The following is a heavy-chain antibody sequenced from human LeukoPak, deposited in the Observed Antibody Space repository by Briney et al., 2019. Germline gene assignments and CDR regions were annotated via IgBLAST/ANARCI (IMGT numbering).Heavy chain of an antibody. D-gene: IGHD2-21*01. Sequence: ASVKVSCKASGYTFTSYYMHWVRQAPGQGLEWMGIINPSGGSTSYAQKFQGRVTMTRDTSTSTVYMELSSLRSEDTAVYYCARSRRSLLAYCGGDCYSFDYWGQGTLVTVSS. CDR3: ARSRRSLLAYCGGDCYSFDY. J-gene: IGHJ4*02. CDR2: INPSGGST. CDR1: GYTFTSYY. V-gene: IGHV1-46*01.